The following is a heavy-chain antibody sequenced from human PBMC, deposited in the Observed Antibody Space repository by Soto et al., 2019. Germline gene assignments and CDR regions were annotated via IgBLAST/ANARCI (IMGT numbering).Heavy chain of an antibody. D-gene: IGHD2-2*01. Sequence: QVRLVESGGGVVQPGASLRLSCAASGVTFPTYGMHWVRQTPGKGLEWVAVIRYDGTTENYADSVKGRFTVSRDNSKDTLYPQMNTLRAEDTAVYYCAIDGALEICRSPNCFFFALWGQGTLVTVSP. J-gene: IGHJ5*02. CDR2: IRYDGTTE. CDR3: AIDGALEICRSPNCFFFAL. V-gene: IGHV3-33*03. CDR1: GVTFPTYG.